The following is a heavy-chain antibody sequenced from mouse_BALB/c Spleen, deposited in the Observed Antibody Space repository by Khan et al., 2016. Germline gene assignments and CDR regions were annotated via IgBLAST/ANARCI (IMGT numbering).Heavy chain of an antibody. CDR1: GYSITSDYA. D-gene: IGHD1-1*01. J-gene: IGHJ1*03. V-gene: IGHV3-2*02. Sequence: EVQLQESGPGLVKPSQSLSLTCTVTGYSITSDYAWNWIRQFPGNKLEWMGYISYSGSTSYNPSLKSRISITRDTSKNQFFLQLNSVTTEDTATYYWARSGSYGSSYNWYFDVWGTGTTVTVSS. CDR2: ISYSGST. CDR3: ARSGSYGSSYNWYFDV.